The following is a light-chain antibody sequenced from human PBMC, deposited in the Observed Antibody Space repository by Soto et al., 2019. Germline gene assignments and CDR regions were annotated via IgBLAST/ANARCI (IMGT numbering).Light chain of an antibody. CDR3: QQRSNSWT. CDR1: QSVSSN. CDR2: GAS. Sequence: EIGMTQSQATLAVSPGERSTLSCRSSQSVSSNLAWYQQKPGQAPRLLIYGASTRATGIPARFSGSGSGTDFTLTISSLEPEDFAVYYCQQRSNSWTFGQGTKVDIK. V-gene: IGKV3-15*01. J-gene: IGKJ1*01.